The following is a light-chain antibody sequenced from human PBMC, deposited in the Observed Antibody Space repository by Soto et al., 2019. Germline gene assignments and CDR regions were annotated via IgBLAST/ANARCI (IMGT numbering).Light chain of an antibody. CDR3: QSYDSSLSGSV. V-gene: IGLV1-40*01. Sequence: QSVLTQPPSVSGAPGQRVTVSWTGSSSNIGAGYDVHWYQQLPGTAPKLLIYANSNRPSGVPDRFSGTRSGTSASLAITGLQAEDEADYYCQSYDSSLSGSVFGGGTKVTVL. J-gene: IGLJ2*01. CDR1: SSNIGAGYD. CDR2: ANS.